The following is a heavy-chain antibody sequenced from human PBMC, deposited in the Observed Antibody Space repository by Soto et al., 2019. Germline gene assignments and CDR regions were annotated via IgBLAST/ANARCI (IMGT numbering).Heavy chain of an antibody. CDR3: AHSRCGGDGLRSYSSHYYYGMDV. CDR2: IYWDDDK. Sequence: QITLKESGPTLVKPTQTLTLTCTFSGFSLSTGGVGVGWIRQPPGKALEWLALIYWDDDKRYSPSLKSRLTGTKDTSKNQVVLTMTNMDPVDPATYYCAHSRCGGDGLRSYSSHYYYGMDVWGQGTTVTVSS. D-gene: IGHD2-21*02. J-gene: IGHJ6*02. V-gene: IGHV2-5*02. CDR1: GFSLSTGGVG.